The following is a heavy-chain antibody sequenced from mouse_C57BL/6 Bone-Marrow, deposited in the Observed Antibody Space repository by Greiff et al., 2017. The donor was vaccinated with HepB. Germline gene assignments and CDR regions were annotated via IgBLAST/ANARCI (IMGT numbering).Heavy chain of an antibody. J-gene: IGHJ3*01. CDR1: GFTFSSYA. Sequence: EVQLVESGGGLVKPGGSLKLSCAASGFTFSSYAMSWVRQTPEKRLEWVATISDGGSYTYYPDNVKGRFTISRDNAKNNLYLQMSHLKSEDTAMYYCARDGDPLRGFAYWGQGTLVTVSA. CDR3: ARDGDPLRGFAY. D-gene: IGHD1-1*01. CDR2: ISDGGSYT. V-gene: IGHV5-4*01.